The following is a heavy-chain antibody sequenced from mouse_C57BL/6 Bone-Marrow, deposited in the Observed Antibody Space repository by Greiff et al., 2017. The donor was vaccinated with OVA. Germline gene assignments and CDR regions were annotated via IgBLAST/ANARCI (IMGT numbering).Heavy chain of an antibody. CDR3: ASDSQGYYFDY. Sequence: EVKLQESGPGLVKPSQSLSLSCPVTGYSFTSGYYWIWIRQFPGNKLEWMGYISYDGSNNSNPSLKNRISIPRDTSKTQFFLKSNSVTTEDTATEDCASDSQGYYFDYWGQGTTLTVSS. J-gene: IGHJ2*01. CDR2: ISYDGSN. V-gene: IGHV3-6*01. CDR1: GYSFTSGYY.